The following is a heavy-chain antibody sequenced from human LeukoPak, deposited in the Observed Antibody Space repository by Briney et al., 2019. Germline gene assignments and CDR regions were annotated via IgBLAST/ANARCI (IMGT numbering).Heavy chain of an antibody. CDR3: ARDFFGDFDH. D-gene: IGHD2/OR15-2a*01. Sequence: SETLSLTCTISGGSINNYYWSWIRQPPGKGLEWIGYIQYGGRTYYSPSLKSRVTISMDLSKIQFSLKMSSVTAADTAVYYCARDFFGDFDHWGQGILVTVSS. CDR1: GGSINNYY. V-gene: IGHV4-59*01. J-gene: IGHJ4*02. CDR2: IQYGGRT.